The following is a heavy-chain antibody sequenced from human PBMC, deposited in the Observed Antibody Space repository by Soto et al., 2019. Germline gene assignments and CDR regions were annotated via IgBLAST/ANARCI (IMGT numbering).Heavy chain of an antibody. V-gene: IGHV4-34*01. CDR2: IKRRGST. D-gene: IGHD2-2*01. CDR3: ARHSYCSSTSCYEIDY. J-gene: IGHJ4*02. CDR1: DESFSEYY. Sequence: PSETLSLTCAVYDESFSEYYWTWIRQPPGKGLEWIGEIKRRGSTTYNPALKSRVAISVDTSKNQFSLKLSSVTAADTAVYYCARHSYCSSTSCYEIDYWGQGTLVTSPQ.